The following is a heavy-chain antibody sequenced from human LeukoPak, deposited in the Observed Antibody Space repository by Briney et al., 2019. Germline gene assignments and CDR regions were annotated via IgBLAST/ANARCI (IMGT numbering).Heavy chain of an antibody. Sequence: GGSLRLSCEASGFIINKFWMTWVRLVPGKGLEWVAHINGDGGDILHVDSVKGRFTISRDNAKNSVFLQMNNLRVEDTAVYYCARGGYGSSNYWGYWGQGTLVTVSS. CDR3: ARGGYGSSNYWGY. CDR2: INGDGGDI. J-gene: IGHJ4*02. CDR1: GFIINKFW. V-gene: IGHV3-7*01. D-gene: IGHD6-13*01.